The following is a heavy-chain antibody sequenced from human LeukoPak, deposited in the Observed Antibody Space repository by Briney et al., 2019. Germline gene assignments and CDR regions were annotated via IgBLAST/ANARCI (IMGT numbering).Heavy chain of an antibody. J-gene: IGHJ5*02. D-gene: IGHD1-14*01. CDR2: INPSGGGT. V-gene: IGHV1-46*01. Sequence: ASVKVSCKASGYTFTTYYMHWVRQAPGQGLEWMGIINPSGGGTTYAQKFQGRVTMTRDTSTSTVYMDLSSLGSEDTAVYYCAGGLGPPGKARWFDPWGLGTLVTVSS. CDR1: GYTFTTYY. CDR3: AGGLGPPGKARWFDP.